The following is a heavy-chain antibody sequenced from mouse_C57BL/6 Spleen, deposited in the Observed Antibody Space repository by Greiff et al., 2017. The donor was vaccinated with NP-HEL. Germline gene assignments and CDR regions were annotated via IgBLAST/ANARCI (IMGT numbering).Heavy chain of an antibody. J-gene: IGHJ3*01. D-gene: IGHD1-1*01. V-gene: IGHV14-1*01. CDR2: IDPEDGDT. CDR1: GFNIKDYY. Sequence: EVQLQQSGAELVRPGASVKLSCTASGFNIKDYYMHWVKQRPEQGLEWIGRIDPEDGDTEYAPKFQGKATMTADTSSHTAYLQLSSLTSEDTAVYYCTTGASYGSRAYWGQGTLVTVSA. CDR3: TTGASYGSRAY.